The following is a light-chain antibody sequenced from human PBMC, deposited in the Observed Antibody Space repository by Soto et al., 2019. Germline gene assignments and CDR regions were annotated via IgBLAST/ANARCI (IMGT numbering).Light chain of an antibody. CDR2: GAS. V-gene: IGKV3-15*01. Sequence: EIVMRQSPATLSVSPGQRATLSCRASQSVRTTVAWYHQRPGQAPRLLIYGASTRATGVPDRFSGDGSGTDFTLTVTSLQSEDFAVYYCQQRSNWPRGTFGQGTKLEIK. CDR1: QSVRTT. CDR3: QQRSNWPRGT. J-gene: IGKJ2*01.